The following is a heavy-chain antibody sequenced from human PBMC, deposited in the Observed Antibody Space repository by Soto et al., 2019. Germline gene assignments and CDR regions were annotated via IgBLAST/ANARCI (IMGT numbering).Heavy chain of an antibody. CDR3: AKEAVEIVVPYFDY. CDR1: GFTFSSYA. Sequence: HPGGSLRLSCAASGFTFSSYAMSWVRQAPGKGLEWVSTISGRGDRTYYADSVKSRFTISRDNSKNTLYLQMNSLRAEDTAVYYCAKEAVEIVVPYFDYWGQGTLVTVSS. CDR2: ISGRGDRT. D-gene: IGHD3-22*01. V-gene: IGHV3-23*01. J-gene: IGHJ4*02.